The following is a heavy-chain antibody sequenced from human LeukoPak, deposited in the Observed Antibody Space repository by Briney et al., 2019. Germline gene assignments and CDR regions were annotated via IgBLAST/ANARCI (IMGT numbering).Heavy chain of an antibody. J-gene: IGHJ2*01. V-gene: IGHV4-59*08. CDR1: GGSISSYY. Sequence: SQTLSLTCTVSGGSISSYYWSWIRQPPGKGLEWIGYIYYSGSTNYNPSLKSRVTISVDTSKNQFSLKLSSVTAADTAVYYCARHSGGRDSSGEYWYFDLWGRGTLVTVSS. CDR2: IYYSGST. D-gene: IGHD3-22*01. CDR3: ARHSGGRDSSGEYWYFDL.